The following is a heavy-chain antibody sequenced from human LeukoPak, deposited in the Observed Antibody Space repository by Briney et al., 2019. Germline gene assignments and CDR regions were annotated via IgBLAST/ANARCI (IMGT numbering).Heavy chain of an antibody. J-gene: IGHJ4*02. Sequence: GSLRLSCAASGFTFSSYWMGWIRQPPGKGLEWIGSIYYSGSTYYNPSLKSRGTISVDTSKNQFSLKLSSVPAADTAVYYCLVVVPAAIGGYYFDYWGQGTLVTVSS. D-gene: IGHD2-2*02. CDR2: IYYSGST. CDR1: GFTFSSYW. CDR3: LVVVPAAIGGYYFDY. V-gene: IGHV4-39*01.